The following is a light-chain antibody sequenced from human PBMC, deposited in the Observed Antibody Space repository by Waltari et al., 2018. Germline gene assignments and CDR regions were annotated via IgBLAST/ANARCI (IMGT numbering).Light chain of an antibody. Sequence: DIQMTQSPSSLSASVGDRVTTTCRASQGISNYLAWYQQKPGNVPKLLIYAASILQPGVPSRFSGTGSGADFTLTISSLQPEDVATYYCQKYNSDPLTFGGGTKVEIK. CDR3: QKYNSDPLT. CDR1: QGISNY. CDR2: AAS. J-gene: IGKJ4*01. V-gene: IGKV1-27*01.